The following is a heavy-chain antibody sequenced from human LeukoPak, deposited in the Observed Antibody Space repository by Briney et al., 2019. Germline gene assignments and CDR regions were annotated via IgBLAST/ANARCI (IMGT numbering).Heavy chain of an antibody. J-gene: IGHJ5*02. Sequence: SETLSLTCTVSGGSISSSSYYWGWIRQPPGKGLEWIGSIYYSGSTYYNPSLKSRVTISVDNSKNQFSLKLSSVTAADTAVYYCASSLLWFGGGWFDPWGQGTLVTVSS. V-gene: IGHV4-39*07. D-gene: IGHD3-10*01. CDR1: GGSISSSSYY. CDR3: ASSLLWFGGGWFDP. CDR2: IYYSGST.